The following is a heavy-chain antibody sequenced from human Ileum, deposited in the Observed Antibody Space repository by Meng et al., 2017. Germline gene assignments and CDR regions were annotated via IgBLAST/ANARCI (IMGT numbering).Heavy chain of an antibody. CDR3: ARKAVAVGTFDY. J-gene: IGHJ4*02. CDR1: RDSVSSNSAA. Sequence: VQLQQSGLGMVKPSQTLSLTCALSRDSVSSNSAAWNWIRQSPSRGLEWLGRTYYRSKWSSDYAVSVRGRITINADTSKNQFSLQLNSVTPDDTAVYYCARKAVAVGTFDYWGQGTLVTVSS. D-gene: IGHD6-19*01. V-gene: IGHV6-1*01. CDR2: TYYRSKWSS.